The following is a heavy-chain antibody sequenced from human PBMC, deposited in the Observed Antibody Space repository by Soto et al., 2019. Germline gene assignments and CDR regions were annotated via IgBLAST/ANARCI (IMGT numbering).Heavy chain of an antibody. CDR3: ARVGSSGYKHTFDY. CDR1: GGSISSYY. J-gene: IGHJ4*02. V-gene: IGHV4-59*01. D-gene: IGHD3-22*01. Sequence: SETLSLTCTVSGGSISSYYWSWIRQPPGKGLEWIGYIYYSGSTNYNPSLKSRVTISVDTSKNQLSLKLSSVTAADTAVYYCARVGSSGYKHTFDYWGQGALVTVSS. CDR2: IYYSGST.